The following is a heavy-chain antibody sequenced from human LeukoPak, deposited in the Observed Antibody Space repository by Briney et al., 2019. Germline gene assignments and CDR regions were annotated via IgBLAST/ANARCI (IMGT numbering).Heavy chain of an antibody. CDR2: VSGSGGST. CDR3: AKDTIGYCRPSDY. CDR1: GFTFSDYV. Sequence: PGGSLRLSCAASGFTFSDYVMSWVRQAPGKGLEWLSLVSGSGGSTYYADSVKGRFTISRDNSKNTLYLQMNSLRAEDTAVYYCAKDTIGYCRPSDYWGQGTLVTVSS. V-gene: IGHV3-23*01. D-gene: IGHD2-2*03. J-gene: IGHJ4*02.